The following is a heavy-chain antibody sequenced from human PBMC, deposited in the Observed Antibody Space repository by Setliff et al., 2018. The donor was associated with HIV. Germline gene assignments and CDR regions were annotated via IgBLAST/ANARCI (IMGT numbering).Heavy chain of an antibody. J-gene: IGHJ4*02. CDR1: GGSINSGGFY. D-gene: IGHD3-22*01. CDR3: ARDSRHDTSGYYYFDS. CDR2: IYYSGST. Sequence: PSETLSLTCTVSGGSINSGGFYWTWIRQHPKKGLEWIGYIYYSGSTYYNPSLKSRVTISVDTSKNQFSLKLTSVTAADTAVYYCARDSRHDTSGYYYFDSWGQGTLVTVSS. V-gene: IGHV4-31*03.